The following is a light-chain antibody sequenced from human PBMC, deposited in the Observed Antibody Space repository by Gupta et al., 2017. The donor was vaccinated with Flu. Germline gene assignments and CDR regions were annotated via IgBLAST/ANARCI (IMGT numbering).Light chain of an antibody. CDR1: QSVLHSSNSQNY. CDR2: RAS. J-gene: IGKJ4*01. CDR3: HQDSSIPLT. V-gene: IGKV4-1*01. Sequence: DIVMTQSQDSLAVSLGERATINCKSSQSVLHSSNSQNYLAWYQQKPVQPPTLLIYRASTRESGVPDPFSGSGSGTDFTLTISSLQAEDVAVYYCHQDSSIPLTFGGGTKVEIK.